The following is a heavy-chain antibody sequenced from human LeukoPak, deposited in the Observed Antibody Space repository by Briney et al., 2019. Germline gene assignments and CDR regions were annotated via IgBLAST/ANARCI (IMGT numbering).Heavy chain of an antibody. D-gene: IGHD3-16*01. J-gene: IGHJ4*02. V-gene: IGHV1-2*02. CDR1: VYTFTGYY. CDR3: ARDSKVWDY. CDR2: INPNSGGT. Sequence: SSVKGSCKASVYTFTGYYMHWVCHAPRQGLEWVGWINPNSGGTNYAQKFQGRVTMTRDTSISTAYMELRRLRSDDTAVDYCARDSKVWDYWGQGTLVTVSS.